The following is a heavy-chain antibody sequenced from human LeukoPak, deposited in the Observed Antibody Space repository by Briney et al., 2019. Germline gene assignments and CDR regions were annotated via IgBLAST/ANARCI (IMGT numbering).Heavy chain of an antibody. CDR1: GLTFNNYA. D-gene: IGHD5-12*01. J-gene: IGHJ4*02. CDR3: AREENHIVTTSYYFDH. V-gene: IGHV3-23*01. CDR2: ISGSGGST. Sequence: GGSLRLSCGASGLTFNNYAMHWVRQSSGKGLEWVSAISGSGGSTYYADSVKGRFTISRDNSKNTLYLQMNSLRAEDTAVYYCAREENHIVTTSYYFDHWGQGTLVTVSS.